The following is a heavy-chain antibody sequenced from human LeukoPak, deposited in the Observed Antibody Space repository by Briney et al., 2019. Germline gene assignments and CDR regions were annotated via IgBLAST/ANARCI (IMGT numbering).Heavy chain of an antibody. V-gene: IGHV3-30-3*01. J-gene: IGHJ4*02. CDR3: ARAKAVAGPFDY. Sequence: PGGSLRLSCAAFGFTFSSYAMHWVRQAPGKGLEWVAVISYDGSNKYYADSVKGRFTISRDNSKNTLYLQMNSLRAEDTAVYYCARAKAVAGPFDYWGQGALVTVSS. CDR1: GFTFSSYA. CDR2: ISYDGSNK. D-gene: IGHD6-19*01.